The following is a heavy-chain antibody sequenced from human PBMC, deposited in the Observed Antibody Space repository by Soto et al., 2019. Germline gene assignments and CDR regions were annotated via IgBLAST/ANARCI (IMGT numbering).Heavy chain of an antibody. J-gene: IGHJ6*02. CDR1: GGSLSSYC. D-gene: IGHD3-10*01. Sequence: SETLSLTCTLSGGSLSSYCWNWIRQPPGKGLEWIGNIYYSGSTNYNPSLKSRVTISVDTSKNQFSLKLSSLSAADTAVYYCARHSPPFFYGSGPWDVWGQGTTVTVSS. CDR2: IYYSGST. V-gene: IGHV4-59*08. CDR3: ARHSPPFFYGSGPWDV.